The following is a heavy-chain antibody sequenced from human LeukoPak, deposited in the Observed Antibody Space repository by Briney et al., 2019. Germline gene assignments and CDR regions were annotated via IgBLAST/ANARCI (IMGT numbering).Heavy chain of an antibody. D-gene: IGHD2-21*01. J-gene: IGHJ4*02. CDR3: ARHYFRDSTFDY. V-gene: IGHV4-59*08. CDR1: GASISNYY. CDR2: IYYSGST. Sequence: SETLSLTCNVSGASISNYYWSWIRQTPGKGLEWIGYIYYSGSTDYNPSLKSRITMSVDTSKHQFSLKLSSVTAADTAIYYCARHYFRDSTFDYWGQGSLVTVSS.